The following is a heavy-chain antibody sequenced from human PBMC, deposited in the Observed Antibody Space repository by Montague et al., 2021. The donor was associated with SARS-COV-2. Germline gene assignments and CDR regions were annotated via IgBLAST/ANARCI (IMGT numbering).Heavy chain of an antibody. CDR2: LYTSGST. V-gene: IGHV4-4*07. Sequence: SETLSLTCTVSGGSISNYYWTWIRQPAGKGLEWIGRLYTSGSTTYNPSLKSRVTMSVDTSKNQFSLNVTSVTAADTAIYYCARESWYSRGWRYYYVMDVWGQGTTVTVS. D-gene: IGHD6-19*01. J-gene: IGHJ6*02. CDR1: GGSISNYY. CDR3: ARESWYSRGWRYYYVMDV.